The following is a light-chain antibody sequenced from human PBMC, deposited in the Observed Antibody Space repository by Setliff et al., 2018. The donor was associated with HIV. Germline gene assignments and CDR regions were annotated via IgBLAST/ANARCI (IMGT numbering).Light chain of an antibody. CDR1: SSDVGGYNF. J-gene: IGLJ1*01. V-gene: IGLV2-8*01. CDR3: QSYDSSLSGYV. Sequence: QSVLTQPPSASGSPGQSVTISCTGTSSDVGGYNFVSWYQHHPGNAPKLMIYDVSKRPSGVPDRFSGSKSGNTASLTVSGLQAEDEADYYCQSYDSSLSGYVFGTGTKVTVL. CDR2: DVS.